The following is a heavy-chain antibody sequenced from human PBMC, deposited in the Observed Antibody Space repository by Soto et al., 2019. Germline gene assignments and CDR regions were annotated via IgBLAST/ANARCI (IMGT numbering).Heavy chain of an antibody. CDR2: ISAYNGNT. V-gene: IGHV1-18*01. J-gene: IGHJ5*02. CDR3: AFRTGYCSGGSCYWNWFDP. D-gene: IGHD2-15*01. Sequence: QVQLVQSGAEVKKPGASVKVSCKASGYTFTSYGISWVRQAPGQGLEWMGWISAYNGNTKYAQKLQGRVTMTTDTSTSTAYMELRSLRSDDTAVYYCAFRTGYCSGGSCYWNWFDPWGQGTLVTVSS. CDR1: GYTFTSYG.